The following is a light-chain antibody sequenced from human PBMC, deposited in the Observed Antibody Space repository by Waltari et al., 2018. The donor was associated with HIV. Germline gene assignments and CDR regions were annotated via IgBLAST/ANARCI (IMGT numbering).Light chain of an antibody. CDR3: QQANTFPLT. V-gene: IGKV1-12*01. J-gene: IGKJ4*01. CDR2: GAS. Sequence: DIQMTQSPSSASASVADRVTITCRASQDISSWVAWYQQKPGKAPKLPIYGASTLQTGVPSRFTGSGSEKEFTLTIASLQPEDFATYYCQQANTFPLTFGGGTTVEV. CDR1: QDISSW.